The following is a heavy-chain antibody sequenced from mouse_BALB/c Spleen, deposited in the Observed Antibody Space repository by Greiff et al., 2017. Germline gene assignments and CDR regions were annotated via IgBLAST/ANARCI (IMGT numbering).Heavy chain of an antibody. Sequence: QVQLLQSGAELVKPGASVKLSCTTSGYTFTSYWIQWVKQRPGQGLGWIGEIFPGTGTTYYNEKFKGKATLTIDTSSSTAYMQLSSLTSEDSAVYFCARKTTYAMDYWGQGTTVTVSS. J-gene: IGHJ4*01. CDR3: ARKTTYAMDY. D-gene: IGHD2-13*01. CDR2: IFPGTGTT. V-gene: IGHV1S132*01. CDR1: GYTFTSYW.